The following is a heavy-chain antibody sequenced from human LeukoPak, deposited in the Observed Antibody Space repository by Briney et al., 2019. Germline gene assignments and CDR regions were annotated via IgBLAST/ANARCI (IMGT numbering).Heavy chain of an antibody. V-gene: IGHV3-7*01. J-gene: IGHJ6*02. Sequence: GGSLRLSCAASGFTFSSNWMSWVRQAPGKGLEWVANIKQDGSEKYYVDSVKGRFTISRDNAKNSLYLQMNSLRAEDTAVYYCARESGRRRNYYYYGMDVWGQGTTVTVSS. CDR3: ARESGRRRNYYYYGMDV. D-gene: IGHD6-25*01. CDR1: GFTFSSNW. CDR2: IKQDGSEK.